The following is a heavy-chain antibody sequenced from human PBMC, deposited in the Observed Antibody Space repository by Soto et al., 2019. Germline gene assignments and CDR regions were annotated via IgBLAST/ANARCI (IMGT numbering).Heavy chain of an antibody. CDR1: GGSISSYY. D-gene: IGHD6-19*01. CDR3: ASDNPLEGGWTFDY. CDR2: IYYSGST. Sequence: PSETLSLTCSVSGGSISSYYWSWIRQPPGKGLEWIGYIYYSGSTNYNPSLKSRVTISVDTSKNQFSLKLSPVTAADTAVYYRASDNPLEGGWTFDYWGQGTLVTVSS. V-gene: IGHV4-59*01. J-gene: IGHJ4*02.